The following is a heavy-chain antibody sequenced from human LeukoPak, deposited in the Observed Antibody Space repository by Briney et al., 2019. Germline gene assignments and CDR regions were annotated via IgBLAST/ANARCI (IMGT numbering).Heavy chain of an antibody. CDR2: INSDGSTT. D-gene: IGHD4-17*01. CDR1: GFTFSTYW. CDR3: ARDDYGDYLW. J-gene: IGHJ4*02. Sequence: GGSLRLSCAASGFTFSTYWMHWVRQVPGKGLVWVSRINSDGSTTSYADSVKGRFTISRDNAKNTLYLQMSSLRAEDTAVYYCARDDYGDYLWWGQGTLVTVSS. V-gene: IGHV3-74*01.